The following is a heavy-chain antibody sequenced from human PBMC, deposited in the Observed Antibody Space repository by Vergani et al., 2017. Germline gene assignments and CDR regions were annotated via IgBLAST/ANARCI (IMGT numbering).Heavy chain of an antibody. D-gene: IGHD3-3*01. CDR1: GFTFSSYA. J-gene: IGHJ4*02. CDR2: ISGMGGST. V-gene: IGHV3-23*01. Sequence: EVQLLESGGGLVQPGGSLRLSCAASGFTFSSYAMSWVRQAPGKGLEWVSAISGMGGSTYYADSVKGRFTISRDNSKNTLYLQMNSLRAEDTAVYYCAKVDYDFWSGYYSFDYWGQGTLVTVSS. CDR3: AKVDYDFWSGYYSFDY.